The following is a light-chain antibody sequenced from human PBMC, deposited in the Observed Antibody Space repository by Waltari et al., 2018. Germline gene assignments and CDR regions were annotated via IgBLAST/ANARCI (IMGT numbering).Light chain of an antibody. CDR3: QQYYSSPPAWT. Sequence: DIVMTQSPDSLAVSLGERAPSQCKSSQSILDSSNKRNYLGWYQQKPGQPPKLLIYWASTREFGVPDRFSGSGSGTDFTLTINSLQPEDVAVYYCQQYYSSPPAWTFGQGTKVEIK. CDR1: QSILDSSNKRNY. J-gene: IGKJ1*01. V-gene: IGKV4-1*01. CDR2: WAS.